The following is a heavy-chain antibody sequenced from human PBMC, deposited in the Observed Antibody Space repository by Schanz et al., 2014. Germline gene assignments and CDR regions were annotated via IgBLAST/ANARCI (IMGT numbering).Heavy chain of an antibody. CDR2: ISSSGSYI. D-gene: IGHD4-17*01. CDR1: GFAFSAYS. Sequence: EVQLVESGGCLVKPGGSLRLSCAASGFAFSAYSMNWVRQAPGKGLEWVSSISSSGSYIYFPDSVKGRFTISRDNAKSALYLQMNSLRAEDTAVYYCARVRAYDYGAEAHGMDVWGHGTTVTFSS. J-gene: IGHJ6*02. V-gene: IGHV3-21*01. CDR3: ARVRAYDYGAEAHGMDV.